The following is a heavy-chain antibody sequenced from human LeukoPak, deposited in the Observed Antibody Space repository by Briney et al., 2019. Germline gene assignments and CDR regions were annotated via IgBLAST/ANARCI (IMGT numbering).Heavy chain of an antibody. CDR1: GFTFSGYW. D-gene: IGHD1-26*01. CDR2: IKQDGSEK. CDR3: ARGSQWELRPDAFDI. Sequence: GGSLRLSCAASGFTFSGYWMSWVRQAPGKGLEWVANIKQDGSEKYYVDSVKGRFTISRDNAKNSLYLQMNSLRAEDTAVYYCARGSQWELRPDAFDIWGQGTMVTVSS. J-gene: IGHJ3*02. V-gene: IGHV3-7*01.